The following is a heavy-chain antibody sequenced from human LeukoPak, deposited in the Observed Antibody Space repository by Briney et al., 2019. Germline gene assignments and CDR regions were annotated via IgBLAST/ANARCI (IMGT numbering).Heavy chain of an antibody. J-gene: IGHJ4*02. D-gene: IGHD4-17*01. CDR3: ARLPQEYGDYEWSGGSYFDY. CDR2: IIPIFGTA. Sequence: GASVKVSCKASGGTFSSYAISWVRQAPGQGLEWMGGIIPIFGTANYAQKFQGRVTIITDESTSTAYMELSSLRSEDTAVYYCARLPQEYGDYEWSGGSYFDYWGQGTLVTVSS. V-gene: IGHV1-69*05. CDR1: GGTFSSYA.